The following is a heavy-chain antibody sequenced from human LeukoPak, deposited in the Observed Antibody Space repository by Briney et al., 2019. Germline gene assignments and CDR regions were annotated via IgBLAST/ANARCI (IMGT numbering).Heavy chain of an antibody. CDR3: ARSGSYADSSSSGDYYYGMDV. CDR2: IYYSGST. CDR1: GGSISSGGYY. V-gene: IGHV4-31*03. D-gene: IGHD6-6*01. J-gene: IGHJ6*02. Sequence: SQTLSLTCTVSGGSISSGGYYWSWIRQHPGKGLEWIGYIYYSGSTYYNPSLKSRVTISVDTSKNQFSLKLSSVTAADTAVYYCARSGSYADSSSSGDYYYGMDVWGLGTTVTVSS.